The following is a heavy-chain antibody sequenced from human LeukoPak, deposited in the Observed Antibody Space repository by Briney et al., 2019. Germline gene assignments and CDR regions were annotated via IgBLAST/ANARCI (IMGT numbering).Heavy chain of an antibody. CDR2: ISYDGSNK. CDR3: AKESWAGDLAFDI. D-gene: IGHD7-27*01. Sequence: SGRSLRLSCAASGFTFSSYGMHWVRQAPGKGLEWVAVISYDGSNKYYADSVKGRFTISRDNSKNTLYLQMNSLRAEDTAVYYCAKESWAGDLAFDIWGQGTMVTVSS. J-gene: IGHJ3*02. V-gene: IGHV3-30*18. CDR1: GFTFSSYG.